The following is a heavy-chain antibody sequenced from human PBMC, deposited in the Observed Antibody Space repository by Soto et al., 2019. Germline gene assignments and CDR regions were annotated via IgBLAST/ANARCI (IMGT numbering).Heavy chain of an antibody. Sequence: EVQLVESGGGVLRPGGSLRLSCAASGFTFDDYGMSWARQAPGKGLEWVSGGNWNGGSTGYADSVKGRFTISRDNAKNSRYLQMNSLRAEDTAFYYCVRGASLNCDYWGQGTLVTVSS. CDR1: GFTFDDYG. CDR3: VRGASLNCDY. V-gene: IGHV3-20*04. J-gene: IGHJ4*02. CDR2: GNWNGGST. D-gene: IGHD1-26*01.